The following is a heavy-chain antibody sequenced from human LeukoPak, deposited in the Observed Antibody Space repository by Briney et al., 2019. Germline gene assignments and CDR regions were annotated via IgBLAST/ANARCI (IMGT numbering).Heavy chain of an antibody. CDR1: GFSFSDYE. CDR3: ARRLPSSTTDV. D-gene: IGHD5-18*01. J-gene: IGHJ6*02. Sequence: PGGSLILSCAASGFSFSDYEMNWVRQAPGKGLEWVSYISSSGRTTFYPDSVKGRFTISRDNAKNSLFLLMNSLRAEDTAVYYCARRLPSSTTDVWGQGTTVTVSS. CDR2: ISSSGRTT. V-gene: IGHV3-48*03.